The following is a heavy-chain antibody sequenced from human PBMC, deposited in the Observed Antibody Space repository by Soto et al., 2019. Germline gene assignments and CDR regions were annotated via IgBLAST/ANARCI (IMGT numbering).Heavy chain of an antibody. V-gene: IGHV3-30-3*01. CDR1: GFTFSNYA. Sequence: QVQLEESGGGVVQPGRSLRLSCAASGFTFSNYAMHWVRQAPGKGLEWVALISYEGSSKYYADSGKGRFTISREKSKNTLYLQMNSLRAEDTAVYYCARDQGSGRFSSSYYFDYWGQGTPVTVSS. D-gene: IGHD6-13*01. J-gene: IGHJ4*02. CDR3: ARDQGSGRFSSSYYFDY. CDR2: ISYEGSSK.